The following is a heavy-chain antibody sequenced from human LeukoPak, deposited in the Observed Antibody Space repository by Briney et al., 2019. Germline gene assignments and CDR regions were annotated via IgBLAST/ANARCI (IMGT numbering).Heavy chain of an antibody. D-gene: IGHD3-22*01. CDR3: AKDFRKDSSGYYYVRGVY. CDR1: GFTFSSYG. CDR2: ISYDGSNK. J-gene: IGHJ4*02. V-gene: IGHV3-30*18. Sequence: GGSLRLSCAASGFTFSSYGMHWVRQAPGKGLEWVAVISYDGSNKYYADSVKGRFTISRDNSKNTLYLQMNSLRAEDTAVYYCAKDFRKDSSGYYYVRGVYWGQGTLVTVSS.